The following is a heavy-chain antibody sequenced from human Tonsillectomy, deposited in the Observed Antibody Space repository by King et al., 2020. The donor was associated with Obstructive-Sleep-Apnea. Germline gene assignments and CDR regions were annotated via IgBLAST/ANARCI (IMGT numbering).Heavy chain of an antibody. Sequence: QLQESGPGLVKPSETLSLTCTVSGGSISSSNYYWGWIRQPPGKGLEWIGSIYYSVSTYYNPSLKRLVTISVDTSKNQFSLKLSSVTAADTAVYYCARVGYGDYVGARSASDYWGQGTPVTVSS. V-gene: IGHV4-39*07. CDR2: IYYSVST. J-gene: IGHJ4*02. CDR3: ARVGYGDYVGARSASDY. D-gene: IGHD4-17*01. CDR1: GGSISSSNYY.